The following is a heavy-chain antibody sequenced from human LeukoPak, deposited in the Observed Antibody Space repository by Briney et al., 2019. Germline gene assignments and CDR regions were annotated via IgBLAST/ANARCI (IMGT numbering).Heavy chain of an antibody. Sequence: PGTSLRLSCVASGFTFSTFPMHWVRQTPDKRLEWVAVVSHDGRDTYYADSVKGRFTISRDNSKNTLYLQMNSLSPEDTAVVYCARVGRVSIYPSYMDVWDQGTTVTVSS. J-gene: IGHJ6*03. V-gene: IGHV3-30*04. D-gene: IGHD6-6*01. CDR1: GFTFSTFP. CDR2: VSHDGRDT. CDR3: ARVGRVSIYPSYMDV.